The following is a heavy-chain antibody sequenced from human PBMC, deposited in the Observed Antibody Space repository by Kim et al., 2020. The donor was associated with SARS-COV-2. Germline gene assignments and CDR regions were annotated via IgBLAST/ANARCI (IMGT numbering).Heavy chain of an antibody. Sequence: SETLSLTCAVYGGSFSGYYWSWIRQPPGKGLEWIGEINHSGSTNYNPSLKSRVTISVDTSKNQFSLKLSSVTAADTAVYYCARGSWGQWLPRWFDPWGQGTLVTVSS. CDR3: ARGSWGQWLPRWFDP. J-gene: IGHJ5*02. CDR1: GGSFSGYY. D-gene: IGHD6-19*01. V-gene: IGHV4-34*01. CDR2: INHSGST.